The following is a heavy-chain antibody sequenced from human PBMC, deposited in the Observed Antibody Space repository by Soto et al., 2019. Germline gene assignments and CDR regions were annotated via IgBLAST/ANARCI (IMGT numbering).Heavy chain of an antibody. Sequence: PSETQSLTCAVSGQSISSGFYYWGWFRQPTGKGLEWIGSIYHSGSTYYNPSLKSRVTMSVDTSKNQLSLKLNSVTAADTAVYYCARYGHSYSARFFDKCGQGPRVTVSS. D-gene: IGHD1-26*01. V-gene: IGHV4-38-2*01. CDR3: ARYGHSYSARFFDK. CDR1: GQSISSGFYY. CDR2: IYHSGST. J-gene: IGHJ4*02.